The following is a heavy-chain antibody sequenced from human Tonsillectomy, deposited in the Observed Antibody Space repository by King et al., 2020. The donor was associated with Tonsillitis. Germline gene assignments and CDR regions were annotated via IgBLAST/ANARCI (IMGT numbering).Heavy chain of an antibody. Sequence: HVQLQESGPGLVKPSETLSLTCTVSGGSISSYYWSWIRQPPGKGLEWIGYIYYSESTNYNPSLKSRVTISVDTSKNQFSLKLSCVTAADTAVYYCASRDYFDSTFDYWGQGTLVTVSS. CDR2: IYYSEST. J-gene: IGHJ4*02. V-gene: IGHV4-59*01. D-gene: IGHD3-22*01. CDR1: GGSISSYY. CDR3: ASRDYFDSTFDY.